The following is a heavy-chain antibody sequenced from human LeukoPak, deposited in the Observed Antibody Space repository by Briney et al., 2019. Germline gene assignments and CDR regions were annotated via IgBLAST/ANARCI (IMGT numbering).Heavy chain of an antibody. J-gene: IGHJ5*02. CDR2: INHSGST. CDR3: ARVIVLMVYASVNWFDP. V-gene: IGHV4-34*01. CDR1: GGSFSGYY. Sequence: SETLSLTCAVYGGSFSGYYWSWIRQPPGKGLEWIGEINHSGSTNYNPPLKSRVTISVDTSKNQFSLKLSSVTAADTAVYYCARVIVLMVYASVNWFDPWGQGTLVTVSS. D-gene: IGHD2-8*01.